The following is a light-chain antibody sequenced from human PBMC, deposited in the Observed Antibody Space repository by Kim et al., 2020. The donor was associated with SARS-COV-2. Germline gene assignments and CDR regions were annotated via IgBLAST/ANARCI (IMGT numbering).Light chain of an antibody. J-gene: IGLJ3*02. CDR3: QSYDSSLSASWV. Sequence: VTISVTGGSSNVGAGYDVHGYQQLPGTAPKLLIYGNSNRPAGVPDRFSGSKSGTSASLAITGLQAEDEADYYCQSYDSSLSASWVFGGGTQLTVL. CDR2: GNS. V-gene: IGLV1-40*01. CDR1: SSNVGAGYD.